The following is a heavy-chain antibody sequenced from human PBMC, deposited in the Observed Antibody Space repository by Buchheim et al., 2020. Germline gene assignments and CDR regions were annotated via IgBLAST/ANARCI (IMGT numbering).Heavy chain of an antibody. D-gene: IGHD3-22*01. CDR3: ARVFSDTSIYFYAY. V-gene: IGHV3-23*01. Sequence: EVQLLESGGDLVQPGGSLRLSCAASGFTFSSYGMSWVRQAPGKGLEWVSGISGSGGGTYYADSVKGRFPISRDNSKNSLYLQMNSLRAEDTAIYYCARVFSDTSIYFYAYWGQGTL. CDR2: ISGSGGGT. CDR1: GFTFSSYG. J-gene: IGHJ4*02.